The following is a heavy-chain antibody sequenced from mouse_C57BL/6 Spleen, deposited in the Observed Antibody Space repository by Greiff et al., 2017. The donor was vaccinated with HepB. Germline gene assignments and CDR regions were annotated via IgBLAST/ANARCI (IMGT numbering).Heavy chain of an antibody. CDR2: IRSKSSNYAT. D-gene: IGHD1-1*01. V-gene: IGHV10-3*01. J-gene: IGHJ1*03. CDR3: VRERNPPYYYGSSYWYFDV. Sequence: EVQLVESGGGLVQPKGSLKLSCAASGFTFNTYAMHWVRQAPGKGLEWVARIRSKSSNYATYYADSVKDRFTISRDDSQSMLYLQMKNLKTEDTAMYYCVRERNPPYYYGSSYWYFDVWGTGTTVTVSS. CDR1: GFTFNTYA.